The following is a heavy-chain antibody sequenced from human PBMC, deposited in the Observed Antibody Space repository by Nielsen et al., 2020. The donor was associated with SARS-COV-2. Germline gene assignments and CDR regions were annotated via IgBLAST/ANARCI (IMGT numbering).Heavy chain of an antibody. Sequence: GKSLKISCVASGFTFSGSAMHWVRQASGKGLEWVGRIRSYANEYATEYAASVKGRFTISRDDSKNTAYLQMNGLKTEDTAVYYCSSPTVAYWGQGTLVTVSS. CDR1: GFTFSGSA. CDR2: IRSYANEYAT. CDR3: SSPTVAY. D-gene: IGHD4-23*01. V-gene: IGHV3-73*01. J-gene: IGHJ4*02.